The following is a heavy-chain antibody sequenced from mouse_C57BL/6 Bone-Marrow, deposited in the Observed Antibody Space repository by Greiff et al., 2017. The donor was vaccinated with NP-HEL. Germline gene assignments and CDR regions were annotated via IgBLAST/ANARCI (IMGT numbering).Heavy chain of an antibody. CDR3: ARGNFYFDY. V-gene: IGHV1-76*01. CDR2: IYPGSGNT. CDR1: GYTFTDYY. J-gene: IGHJ2*01. Sequence: QVQLQQSGAELVRPGASVKLSCKASGYTFTDYYINWVKQRPGQGLEWIARIYPGSGNTYYNEKFQGKATLTAEKSSSTAYMQLSSLTSEDSAVYFCARGNFYFDYWGQGTTLTVSS.